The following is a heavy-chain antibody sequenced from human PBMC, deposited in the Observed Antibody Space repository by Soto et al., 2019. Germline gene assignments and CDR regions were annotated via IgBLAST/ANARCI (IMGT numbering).Heavy chain of an antibody. CDR2: IIPILGIA. CDR1: GGTFSSYT. Sequence: ASVKVSCKASGGTFSSYTISWVRQAPGQGLEWMGRIIPILGIANYAQKFQGRVTITADKSTSTAYMELSSLRSEDTAVYYCAREIAAAGTRWLAPWGQGTLVTVSS. D-gene: IGHD6-13*01. V-gene: IGHV1-69*04. CDR3: AREIAAAGTRWLAP. J-gene: IGHJ5*02.